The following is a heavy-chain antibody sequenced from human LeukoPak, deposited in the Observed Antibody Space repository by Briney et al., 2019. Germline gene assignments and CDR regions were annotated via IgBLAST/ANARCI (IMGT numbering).Heavy chain of an antibody. J-gene: IGHJ4*02. CDR1: GFTFSSYA. V-gene: IGHV3-30-3*01. D-gene: IGHD3-3*01. CDR2: ISYDGSNK. Sequence: GGSPRLSCAASGFTFSSYAMHWVRQAPGKGLEWVAVISYDGSNKYYADSVKGRFTISRDNSKNTLYLQMNSLRAEDTAVYYCARGGFTIFGTQDYWGQGTLVTVSS. CDR3: ARGGFTIFGTQDY.